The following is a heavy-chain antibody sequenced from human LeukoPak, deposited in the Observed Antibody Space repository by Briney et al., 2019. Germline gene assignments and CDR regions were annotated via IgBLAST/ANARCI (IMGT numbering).Heavy chain of an antibody. Sequence: GGSLRLSCAASGFTFSSYETNWVRQAPGKGLEWVSAISGSGGSTYYADSVKGRFTISRDNSKNTLYLQMSSLRAEDTAVYYCVKEVGYGDYVWYFDYWGQGTLVTVSS. CDR2: ISGSGGST. CDR1: GFTFSSYE. D-gene: IGHD4-17*01. J-gene: IGHJ4*02. V-gene: IGHV3-64D*06. CDR3: VKEVGYGDYVWYFDY.